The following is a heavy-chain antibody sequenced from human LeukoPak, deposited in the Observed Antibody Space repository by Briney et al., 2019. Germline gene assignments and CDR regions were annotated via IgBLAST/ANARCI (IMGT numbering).Heavy chain of an antibody. CDR3: ARDGSSGWYIYMDV. Sequence: PGGSLRLSCAAPGFTLSRYRMHWVRQAPGEGRVWVSRINSDGSSTSYADSVKGRFTISRDNAKNTLYLQMNSLRAEDTAVYYCARDGSSGWYIYMDVWGKGTTVTVSS. V-gene: IGHV3-74*01. J-gene: IGHJ6*03. D-gene: IGHD6-19*01. CDR1: GFTLSRYR. CDR2: INSDGSST.